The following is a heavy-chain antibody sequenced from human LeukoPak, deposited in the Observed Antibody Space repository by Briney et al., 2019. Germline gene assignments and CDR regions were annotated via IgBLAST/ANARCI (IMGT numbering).Heavy chain of an antibody. J-gene: IGHJ4*02. V-gene: IGHV3-23*01. CDR3: AKGGKWDVTPFDY. CDR2: SSGGGGST. D-gene: IGHD1-26*01. CDR1: GFTFTSYS. Sequence: PGGSLRLSCAASGFTFTSYSMNWVRQAPGKGLEWVSTSSGGGGSTYYADSVKGRFTISRENSKNTLYLQVNSLRAEATAVYYCAKGGKWDVTPFDYWGQGTLVTVSS.